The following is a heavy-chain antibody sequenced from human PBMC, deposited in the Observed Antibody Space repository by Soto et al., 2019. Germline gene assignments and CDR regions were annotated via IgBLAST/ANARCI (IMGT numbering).Heavy chain of an antibody. CDR2: ISGSGGNT. V-gene: IGHV3-23*01. D-gene: IGHD6-6*01. CDR1: GFTFSSYA. J-gene: IGHJ4*02. Sequence: EVQLLESGGGLVQTGGSLRLSCAASGFTFSSYAMSWVRQAPGKGLEWVSAISGSGGNTYYADSVKGRFTISRDNSKNTLYLKMNSLRAEDTAVYYCAKSLVARPYDYWGQGTLVTVSS. CDR3: AKSLVARPYDY.